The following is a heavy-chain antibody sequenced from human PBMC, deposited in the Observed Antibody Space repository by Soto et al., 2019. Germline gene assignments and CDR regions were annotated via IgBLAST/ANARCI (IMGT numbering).Heavy chain of an antibody. D-gene: IGHD3-10*01. CDR3: ARDRGAPDYYGSGSYVYYYGMDV. V-gene: IGHV3-21*01. J-gene: IGHJ6*02. CDR1: GFTFSSYS. Sequence: PGGSLRLSCAASGFTFSSYSMNWVRQAPGKGLEWVSSISSSSSYIYYADSVKGRFTISRDNAKNSLYLQMNSLRAEDTAVYYCARDRGAPDYYGSGSYVYYYGMDVWGQGTTVTVSS. CDR2: ISSSSSYI.